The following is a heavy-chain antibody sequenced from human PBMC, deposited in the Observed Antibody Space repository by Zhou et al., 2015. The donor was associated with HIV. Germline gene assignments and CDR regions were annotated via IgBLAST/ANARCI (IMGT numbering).Heavy chain of an antibody. CDR3: ARDRSLA. Sequence: QVQLVQSGAEVKKPGSSVKVSCKASGGTFSSYAISWVRQAPGQGFEWMGGIIPVLGRTNYAQKFQDRVTIIADESTSTAYMELSSLKSEDTAVYYCARDRSLAWGQGTLVTVSS. D-gene: IGHD3-3*01. CDR1: GGTFSSYA. V-gene: IGHV1-69*01. CDR2: IIPVLGRT. J-gene: IGHJ5*02.